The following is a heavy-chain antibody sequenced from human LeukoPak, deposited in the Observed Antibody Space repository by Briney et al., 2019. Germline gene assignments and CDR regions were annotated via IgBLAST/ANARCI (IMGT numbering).Heavy chain of an antibody. CDR1: GFTFSSYE. Sequence: PGGSLRLSCAASGFTFSSYEMNWVRQAPGKGLEWVSYISSSGSTIYYADSVKGRFTISRDNAKNSLYLQMNSLGAEDTAVYYCARDAGTYYDFWSGPKGIVDVWGKGTTVTVSS. CDR3: ARDAGTYYDFWSGPKGIVDV. J-gene: IGHJ6*04. V-gene: IGHV3-48*03. D-gene: IGHD3-3*01. CDR2: ISSSGSTI.